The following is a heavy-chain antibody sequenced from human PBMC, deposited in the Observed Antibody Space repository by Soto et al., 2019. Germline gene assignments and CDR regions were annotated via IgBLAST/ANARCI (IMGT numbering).Heavy chain of an antibody. Sequence: QVQLVQSGAEVKKPGASVKVSCKASGYTFTSYAMHWVRQAPGQRLEWMGSINAGNGNTKYSQKFQGRVTITRDTSASTAYMELSSLRSEDTAVYYCARVPVRGVNNYYFDYWGQGTLVTVSS. V-gene: IGHV1-3*01. D-gene: IGHD3-10*01. CDR2: INAGNGNT. CDR1: GYTFTSYA. CDR3: ARVPVRGVNNYYFDY. J-gene: IGHJ4*02.